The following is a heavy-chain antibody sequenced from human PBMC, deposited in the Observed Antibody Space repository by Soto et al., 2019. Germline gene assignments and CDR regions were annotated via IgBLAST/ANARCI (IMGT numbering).Heavy chain of an antibody. CDR3: ARDGGYGVPSDY. V-gene: IGHV3-30-3*01. Sequence: QPGGSLRLSCAASGFTFSSYAMHWVRQAPGKGLEWVAVISYDGSNKYYADSVKGRFSISRDNSKNTLYLQMNSLRAEDTAVYYCARDGGYGVPSDYWGQGTLVTVSS. D-gene: IGHD5-18*01. CDR1: GFTFSSYA. CDR2: ISYDGSNK. J-gene: IGHJ4*02.